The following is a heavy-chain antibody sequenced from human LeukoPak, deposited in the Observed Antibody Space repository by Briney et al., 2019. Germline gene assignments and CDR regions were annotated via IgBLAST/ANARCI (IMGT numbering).Heavy chain of an antibody. D-gene: IGHD4-17*01. CDR1: TYSISNSLY. V-gene: IGHV4-38-2*02. CDR3: ARGTYGYYMDV. CDR2: IYRSGST. J-gene: IGHJ6*03. Sequence: SETLSLTCSGSTYSISNSLYWGWLRPPPGKGLEWIGSIYRSGSTFYNPSLKSRVTISLDTSKNQFYLKLSSVTAADTAVYFCARGTYGYYMDVWGKGTTVTVSS.